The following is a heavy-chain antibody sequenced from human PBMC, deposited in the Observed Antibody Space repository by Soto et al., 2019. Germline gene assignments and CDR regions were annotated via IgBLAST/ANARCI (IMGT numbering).Heavy chain of an antibody. Sequence: EVQLVESGGGLVQPGGSLRLSCAASGFTVSSNYMSWVRQAPGKGLEWVSVIYSGGSTYYADSVKGRVTISRHNSKNTVYLQMDSLRAEDTAVYYCARDGKYCSSTSCHAAHYYYDTDVWGKGTTVTV. V-gene: IGHV3-53*04. CDR2: IYSGGST. CDR1: GFTVSSNY. D-gene: IGHD2-2*01. J-gene: IGHJ6*03. CDR3: ARDGKYCSSTSCHAAHYYYDTDV.